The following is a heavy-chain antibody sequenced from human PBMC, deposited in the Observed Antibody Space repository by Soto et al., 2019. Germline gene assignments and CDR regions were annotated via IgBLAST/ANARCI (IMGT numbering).Heavy chain of an antibody. CDR1: GYTFTGYT. CDR2: INVGNGNT. V-gene: IGHV1-3*01. J-gene: IGHJ3*02. D-gene: IGHD4-17*01. Sequence: QVQLVQSGAEVKKPGASVKVSCKASGYTFTGYTIHWVRQAPGQRLEWMGWINVGNGNTKYSQKFQGRVTITRDTSASTAYMELSSLRSEDTAVYSCARIGALTTDAFDIWGQGTMVTVSS. CDR3: ARIGALTTDAFDI.